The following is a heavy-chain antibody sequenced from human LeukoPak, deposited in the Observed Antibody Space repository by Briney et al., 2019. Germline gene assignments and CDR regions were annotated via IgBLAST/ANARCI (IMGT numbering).Heavy chain of an antibody. D-gene: IGHD6-19*01. Sequence: SETLSLTCAVYGGSFSGYYWSWIRQPPGKGLEWIGEINHSGSTNYNPSLKSRVTISVDTSKNQFSLKLSSMTAADTAVYYCARYFKGGWYYFDYWGQGTLVTVSS. V-gene: IGHV4-34*01. CDR3: ARYFKGGWYYFDY. J-gene: IGHJ4*02. CDR1: GGSFSGYY. CDR2: INHSGST.